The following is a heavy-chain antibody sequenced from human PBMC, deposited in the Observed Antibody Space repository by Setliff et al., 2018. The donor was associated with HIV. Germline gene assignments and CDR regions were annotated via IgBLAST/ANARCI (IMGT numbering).Heavy chain of an antibody. CDR3: ATEFPLSSPYYYDSSGYYY. D-gene: IGHD3-22*01. Sequence: GASVKVSCKASGYTFTSYDINWVRQATGQGLEWMGWMNPNSGNTGYAQKFQGRVTMTEDTSTDTAYMELRSLRSEDTAVYYCATEFPLSSPYYYDSSGYYYWGQGTLVTVSS. CDR2: MNPNSGNT. J-gene: IGHJ4*02. V-gene: IGHV1-8*02. CDR1: GYTFTSYD.